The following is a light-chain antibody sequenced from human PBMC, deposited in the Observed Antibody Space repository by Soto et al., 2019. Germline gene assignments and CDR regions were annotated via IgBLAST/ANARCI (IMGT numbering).Light chain of an antibody. CDR2: EVS. J-gene: IGLJ3*02. Sequence: QSALTQPPSASGSPGQSVTISCTGTSSDVGGYNYVSWYQQHPGKAPKFMIYEVSKRPSGVPARFSGSKSGNTASLTVSGLHAEDEADYYCSSYAGSNNFVVFGGGTKLTVL. V-gene: IGLV2-8*01. CDR1: SSDVGGYNY. CDR3: SSYAGSNNFVV.